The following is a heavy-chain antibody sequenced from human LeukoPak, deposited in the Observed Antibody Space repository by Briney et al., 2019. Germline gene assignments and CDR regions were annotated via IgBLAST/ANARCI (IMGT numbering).Heavy chain of an antibody. CDR2: ISGSVRTT. J-gene: IGHJ4*02. V-gene: IGHV3-23*01. D-gene: IGHD2-15*01. Sequence: RSGGSLRLSCAASGFTFSNHAMSWVRQAPGKGLQWVSVISGSVRTTEYADSVKGRFTISRDNSKNTLSLQMNSLRVEDTAIYYCAKNVVVKRYFDYWGQGTLITLSS. CDR3: AKNVVVKRYFDY. CDR1: GFTFSNHA.